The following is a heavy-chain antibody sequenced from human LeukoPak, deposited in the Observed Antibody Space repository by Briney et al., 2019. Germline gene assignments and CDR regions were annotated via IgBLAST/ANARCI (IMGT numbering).Heavy chain of an antibody. V-gene: IGHV1-18*01. J-gene: IGHJ3*02. CDR1: GYTFTSYG. CDR3: ARRYYYGSGSYADAFDI. CDR2: ISAYNGNT. Sequence: ASVKVSCKASGYTFTSYGISWVRQAPGQGLEWMGWISAYNGNTNYAQKLQGRVTMTTDTSTSTAYMELRSLRSDDTAVYYCARRYYYGSGSYADAFDIWGQGTMVTVSS. D-gene: IGHD3-10*01.